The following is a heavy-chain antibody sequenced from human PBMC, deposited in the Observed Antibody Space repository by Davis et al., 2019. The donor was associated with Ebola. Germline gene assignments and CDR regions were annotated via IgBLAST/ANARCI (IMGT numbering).Heavy chain of an antibody. V-gene: IGHV1-24*01. D-gene: IGHD3-10*01. J-gene: IGHJ4*02. CDR1: GYTLTELS. CDR3: AADRVVRGPMEL. CDR2: FDPEDGKT. Sequence: AASVKVSCKVSGYTLTELSMHWVRQAPGKGLEWMGGFDPEDGKTLYAQKFQGRVTMTEDTSTDTAYMELVSLRSEDTAVYYCAADRVVRGPMELWGQGTLVTVSS.